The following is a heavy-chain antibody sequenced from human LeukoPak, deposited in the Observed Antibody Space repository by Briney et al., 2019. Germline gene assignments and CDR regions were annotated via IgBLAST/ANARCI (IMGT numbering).Heavy chain of an antibody. CDR2: IYLGGGT. D-gene: IGHD2-21*02. Sequence: PSGTLSLTPTVPGDSIWGGGHFWSWVRHRPGKGLEWIGFIYLGGGTYYNPSFKGGVTISLATSRNQFSLKFTSVTAADTAVYYCARDRCGGDCFAFDVWGQGTIVTVSA. V-gene: IGHV4-31*03. CDR3: ARDRCGGDCFAFDV. CDR1: GDSIWGGGHF. J-gene: IGHJ3*01.